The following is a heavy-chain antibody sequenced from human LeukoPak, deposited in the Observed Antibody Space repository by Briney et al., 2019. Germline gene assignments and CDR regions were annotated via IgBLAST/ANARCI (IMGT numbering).Heavy chain of an antibody. Sequence: ASVKVSCKASGYTFTGYYMHWVRQAPGQGLEWMGWINPNSGVTNYAQKFQGRVTMTRDTSINTAYMELHSPTSDDTAMYYCAKDAYSGFSSSYNMDSWGQGTLVTVSS. CDR3: AKDAYSGFSSSYNMDS. V-gene: IGHV1-2*02. CDR1: GYTFTGYY. J-gene: IGHJ4*02. D-gene: IGHD5-18*01. CDR2: INPNSGVT.